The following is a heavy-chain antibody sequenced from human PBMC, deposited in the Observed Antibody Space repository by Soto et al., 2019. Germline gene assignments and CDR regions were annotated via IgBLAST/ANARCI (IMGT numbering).Heavy chain of an antibody. D-gene: IGHD1-1*01. CDR2: VHHIGGST. Sequence: QVELMQSGPEARRPGASVRVSCKASGHTFTNYNIHWVRQAPGKGPEWMGVVHHIGGSTSYSEKFQGRVTMTRDTSTTTVFMELSSLRHEDTAVYYCARGRPTTGTTFYDSWGQGTLVTVSS. CDR3: ARGRPTTGTTFYDS. V-gene: IGHV1-46*01. J-gene: IGHJ4*02. CDR1: GHTFTNYN.